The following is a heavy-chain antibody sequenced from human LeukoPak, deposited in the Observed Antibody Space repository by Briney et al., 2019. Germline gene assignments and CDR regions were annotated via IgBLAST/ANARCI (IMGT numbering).Heavy chain of an antibody. V-gene: IGHV4-30-4*01. D-gene: IGHD3-16*01. Sequence: PSQTLSLNCTVSGGSISSGDYYWSWIRQPPGKGLEWIGYIYYSGSTYYNPSLKSRVTISVDTSKNQFSLKLSSVTAADTAVYYCARDLWGDGMDVWGQGTTVTVSS. CDR1: GGSISSGDYY. CDR3: ARDLWGDGMDV. J-gene: IGHJ6*02. CDR2: IYYSGST.